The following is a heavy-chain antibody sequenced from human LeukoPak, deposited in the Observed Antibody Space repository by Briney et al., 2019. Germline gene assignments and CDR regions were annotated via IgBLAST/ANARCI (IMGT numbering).Heavy chain of an antibody. CDR3: ARGYCSGGACYWFDP. Sequence: SETLSLTCTVSGDSISGYYWSWIRQPPGKGLEWIGYIYYSGSTKYNPSLKSRVTISVDTSKNQFSLKLTSVTAADTAVYYCARGYCSGGACYWFDPWGQGTLVTVSS. CDR2: IYYSGST. CDR1: GDSISGYY. D-gene: IGHD2-15*01. J-gene: IGHJ5*02. V-gene: IGHV4-59*08.